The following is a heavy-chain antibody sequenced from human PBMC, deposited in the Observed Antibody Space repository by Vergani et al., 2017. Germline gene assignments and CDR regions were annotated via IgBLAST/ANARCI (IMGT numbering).Heavy chain of an antibody. V-gene: IGHV3-48*01. CDR1: GFTFSSSS. D-gene: IGHD4/OR15-4a*01. CDR3: AREGVPDAFDI. Sequence: EVQLVESGGGLVQPGGSLRLSCAASGFTFSSSSMHWVRQAPGKGLEWVSAIRSADTNTYYADSVEGRFAISRDNAKTSLYLQMNSLRVEDTAVYYCAREGVPDAFDIWGQGQWSPSLQ. J-gene: IGHJ3*02. CDR2: IRSADTNT.